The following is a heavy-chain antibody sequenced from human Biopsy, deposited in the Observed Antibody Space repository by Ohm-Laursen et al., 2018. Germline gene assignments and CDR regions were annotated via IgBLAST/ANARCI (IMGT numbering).Heavy chain of an antibody. J-gene: IGHJ4*02. D-gene: IGHD3-10*01. CDR1: GFNLGDYA. Sequence: SLRLSCAASGFNLGDYAMHWVRQVPGKSLEWVSGIKWNSGKIDYADSVRGRFTISRDNAKNSLYLHMNSLRTEDSAFYYCARDTGTMVRGVLYQWGQGTQVTVSS. CDR3: ARDTGTMVRGVLYQ. V-gene: IGHV3-9*01. CDR2: IKWNSGKI.